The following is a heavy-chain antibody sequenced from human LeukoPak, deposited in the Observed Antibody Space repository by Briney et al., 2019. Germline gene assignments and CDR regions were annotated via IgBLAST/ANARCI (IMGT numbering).Heavy chain of an antibody. D-gene: IGHD3-3*01. CDR2: INPNSGST. Sequence: GASVKVSCKASGYTFTGYYMHWVRQAPGQGLEWMGWINPNSGSTNYAQKFQGRVTMTRDTSISTAYMELSRLRSDDTAVYYCARDLEDFWSGYYSRYFDYWGQGTLVTVSS. CDR3: ARDLEDFWSGYYSRYFDY. J-gene: IGHJ4*02. CDR1: GYTFTGYY. V-gene: IGHV1-2*02.